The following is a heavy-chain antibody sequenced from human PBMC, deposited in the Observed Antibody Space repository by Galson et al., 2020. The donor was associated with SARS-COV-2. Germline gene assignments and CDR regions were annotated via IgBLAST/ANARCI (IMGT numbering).Heavy chain of an antibody. CDR2: INPKSGGT. Sequence: ASVKVSCKASGYTFTDYYIHWVRQAPGQGLEWMGWINPKSGGTNYAHKFEGRVTMTRDTSITTAYMELSRLRADDTAVYYCARLRYYDVLTGYIVDVWGQGTMVTVSS. CDR1: GYTFTDYY. CDR3: ARLRYYDVLTGYIVDV. V-gene: IGHV1-2*02. J-gene: IGHJ6*02. D-gene: IGHD3-9*01.